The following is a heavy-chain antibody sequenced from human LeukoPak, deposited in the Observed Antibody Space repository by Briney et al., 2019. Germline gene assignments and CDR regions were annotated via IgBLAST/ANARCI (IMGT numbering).Heavy chain of an antibody. Sequence: PSETLSLTCAVYGGSFSGYYWSWIRQPPGKGLEWIGEINHSGSTNYNPSLKSRVTISVDTSKNQFSLKLSSVTAAGTAVYYCARSGRVVPAAIVKYNWFDPWGQGTLVTVSS. CDR1: GGSFSGYY. J-gene: IGHJ5*02. CDR3: ARSGRVVPAAIVKYNWFDP. D-gene: IGHD2-2*02. V-gene: IGHV4-34*01. CDR2: INHSGST.